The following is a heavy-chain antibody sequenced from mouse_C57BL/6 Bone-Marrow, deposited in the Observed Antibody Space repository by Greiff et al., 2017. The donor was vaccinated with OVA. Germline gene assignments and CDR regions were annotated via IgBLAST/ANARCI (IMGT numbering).Heavy chain of an antibody. CDR1: GYTFTSYW. CDR3: AREGYYYCSSWYYFDY. D-gene: IGHD1-1*01. CDR2: ISPGSGST. Sequence: VQLQQPGAELVKPGASVKMSCKASGYTFTSYWITWVKQRPGQGLEWIGDISPGSGSTNSNEKFKSKATLTVDTSSSTAYMQRSSLTSDDSAVYYGAREGYYYCSSWYYFDYWGQGTTLTVSS. J-gene: IGHJ2*01. V-gene: IGHV1-55*01.